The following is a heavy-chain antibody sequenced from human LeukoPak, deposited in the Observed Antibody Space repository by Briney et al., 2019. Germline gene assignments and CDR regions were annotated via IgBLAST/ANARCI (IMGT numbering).Heavy chain of an antibody. J-gene: IGHJ4*02. D-gene: IGHD2-15*01. CDR1: GGTFSSYA. Sequence: ASVKVSCKASGGTFSSYAISWVRQAPGQGLEWMGGIIPIFGTANYAQKFQGRVTMTRDTSTSTVYMELSSLRSEDTAVYYCARDNEGYCSGGSCYGAYYFDYWGQGTLATVSS. CDR3: ARDNEGYCSGGSCYGAYYFDY. CDR2: IIPIFGTA. V-gene: IGHV1-69*05.